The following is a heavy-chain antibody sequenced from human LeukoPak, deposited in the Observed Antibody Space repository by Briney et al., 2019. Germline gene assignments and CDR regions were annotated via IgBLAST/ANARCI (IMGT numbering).Heavy chain of an antibody. D-gene: IGHD6-19*01. J-gene: IGHJ6*02. Sequence: SETLSLTCTVSGGSISSYYWSWIRQPPGKGLEWIGYIYYSGSTNYNPSLKSRVTISVDTSKNQFSLKLSSVTAADTAVYYCARLVPEPYSSGSWDVWAQGTTVTVSS. CDR1: GGSISSYY. V-gene: IGHV4-59*08. CDR2: IYYSGST. CDR3: ARLVPEPYSSGSWDV.